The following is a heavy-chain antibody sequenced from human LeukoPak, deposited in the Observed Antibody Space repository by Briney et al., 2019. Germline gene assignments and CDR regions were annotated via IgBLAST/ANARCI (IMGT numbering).Heavy chain of an antibody. D-gene: IGHD3-22*01. CDR2: ISSSSSYI. Sequence: GGSLRLSCAASGFTFSSCSLNWVRQAPGKGLEWVSSISSSSSYIYYADSVKGRFTISRDNAKNSLYLQMNSLRAEDTAVYYCAGPMGIVVVPSLAFDIWGQGTMVTVSS. V-gene: IGHV3-21*01. CDR3: AGPMGIVVVPSLAFDI. CDR1: GFTFSSCS. J-gene: IGHJ3*02.